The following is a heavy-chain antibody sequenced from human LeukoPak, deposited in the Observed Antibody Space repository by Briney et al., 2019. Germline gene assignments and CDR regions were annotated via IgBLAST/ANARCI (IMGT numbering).Heavy chain of an antibody. D-gene: IGHD3-9*01. CDR1: GGSISGYY. V-gene: IGHV4-59*01. Sequence: SETLSLTCTVSGGSISGYYWSWIRQPPGKGLEWIGYMYSTGSTKYNPSLKSRVTISLDTSKNQFSLNLSSVTAADTAVYYCARQERYFDWLEGDNWGQGTLVTVSS. CDR3: ARQERYFDWLEGDN. CDR2: MYSTGST. J-gene: IGHJ4*02.